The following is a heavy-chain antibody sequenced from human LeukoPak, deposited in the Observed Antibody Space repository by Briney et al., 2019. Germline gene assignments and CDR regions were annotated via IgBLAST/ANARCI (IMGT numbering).Heavy chain of an antibody. D-gene: IGHD3-9*01. CDR1: GGTFSRYA. V-gene: IGHV1-69*01. Sequence: SSVKVSCKASGGTFSRYAISWVQQAPGQGLEWMGGIIPIFGTANYAQKFQGRVTITADESTSTAYMELSSLRSEDTAVYYCARGFTYYDILTGYYTVAEYFQHWGQGTLVTVSS. CDR2: IIPIFGTA. CDR3: ARGFTYYDILTGYYTVAEYFQH. J-gene: IGHJ1*01.